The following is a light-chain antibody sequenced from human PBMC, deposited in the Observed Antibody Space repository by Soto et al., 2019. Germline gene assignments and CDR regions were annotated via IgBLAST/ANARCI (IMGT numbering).Light chain of an antibody. Sequence: QSVLTQPAPVSGSPGQSITISCTGTSSDVGGYNYVSWYQQHPGKAPKLMIYDVTNRPSGVSNRFSGSKSGNTASLTISGLQAEDEADYYCSSYTSSSTLVVFGGGTTVTVL. CDR1: SSDVGGYNY. CDR2: DVT. CDR3: SSYTSSSTLVV. J-gene: IGLJ2*01. V-gene: IGLV2-14*01.